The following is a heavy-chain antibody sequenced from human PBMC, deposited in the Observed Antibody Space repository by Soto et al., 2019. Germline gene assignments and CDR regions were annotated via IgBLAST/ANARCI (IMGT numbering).Heavy chain of an antibody. Sequence: PSETLSLTCTVSGGSISSYYWSWIRQPPGKGLEWIGYIYYSGSTNYNPSLKSRVTISVDTSKNQFSLKLSSVTAADTAVYYCARKELIRNGDWFDPWGQGTLVTVSS. CDR2: IYYSGST. J-gene: IGHJ5*02. V-gene: IGHV4-59*01. D-gene: IGHD3-10*01. CDR1: GGSISSYY. CDR3: ARKELIRNGDWFDP.